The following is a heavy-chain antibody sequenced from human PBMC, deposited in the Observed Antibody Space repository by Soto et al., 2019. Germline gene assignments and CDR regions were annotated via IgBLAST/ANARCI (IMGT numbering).Heavy chain of an antibody. Sequence: PGGSLRLSCVASGFTFISSFMGWVRHAPGKGLEWVANINQDGGGTYYVDSVEGRFTISRDNAKDSLYLQMNSLRGEDTAVYYCARYFRGSGRYFFDYWGQGTLVTVSS. CDR1: GFTFISSF. CDR3: ARYFRGSGRYFFDY. J-gene: IGHJ4*02. V-gene: IGHV3-7*03. CDR2: INQDGGGT. D-gene: IGHD6-19*01.